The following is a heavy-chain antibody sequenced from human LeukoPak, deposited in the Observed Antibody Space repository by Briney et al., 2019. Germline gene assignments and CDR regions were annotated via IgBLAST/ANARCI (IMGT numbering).Heavy chain of an antibody. J-gene: IGHJ4*02. CDR2: INWNGGST. CDR1: GFTFDDYG. D-gene: IGHD3-3*01. V-gene: IGHV3-20*04. Sequence: GGSLRLSCAASGFTFDDYGMSWVRQAPGKGLEWVSGINWNGGSTGYADSVKGRFTISRDNAKNSLYLQMNSLRAEDTALYYCARGGNYDLWSGYWVLDYWGQGTLVTVSS. CDR3: ARGGNYDLWSGYWVLDY.